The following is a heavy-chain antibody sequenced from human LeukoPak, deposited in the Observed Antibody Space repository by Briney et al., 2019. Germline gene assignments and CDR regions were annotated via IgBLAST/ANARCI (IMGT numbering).Heavy chain of an antibody. CDR3: AKDLTGYYFFDY. J-gene: IGHJ4*02. V-gene: IGHV3-23*01. Sequence: GGSLRLSCAASGFTFSSYAMSWVRQAPGKGLEWVSAISGSGGSTYYADSVKGRFTISRDNSKNTLYLQMNSLRAEDAAVYYCAKDLTGYYFFDYWGQGTLVTVSS. CDR1: GFTFSSYA. CDR2: ISGSGGST. D-gene: IGHD3-9*01.